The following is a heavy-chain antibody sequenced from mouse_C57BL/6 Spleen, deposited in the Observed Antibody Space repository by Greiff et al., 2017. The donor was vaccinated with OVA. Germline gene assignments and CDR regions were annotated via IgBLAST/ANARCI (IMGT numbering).Heavy chain of an antibody. CDR3: AKKSRVGHAMDY. CDR1: GFSLTSYG. D-gene: IGHD3-3*01. V-gene: IGHV2-4*01. CDR2: IWSGGST. Sequence: VNLVESGPGLVQPSQSLSITCTVSGFSLTSYGVHWVRQPPGKGLEWLGVIWSGGSTDYNAAFISRLSIIKDNSKSKVFVKMNSLQADDTAIYYCAKKSRVGHAMDYWGQGTSVTVSS. J-gene: IGHJ4*01.